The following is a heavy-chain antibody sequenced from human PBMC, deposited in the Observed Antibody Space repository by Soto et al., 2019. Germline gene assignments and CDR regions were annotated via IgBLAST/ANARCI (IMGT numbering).Heavy chain of an antibody. CDR2: INPKSGGT. D-gene: IGHD1-26*01. CDR3: ARDLAKGGGSAGFDY. Sequence: SAEVSFRASRYTFPVYYMHWVRQAPGQGLEWMGWINPKSGGTMYPQKFQGRVTMTWDTSISTAYMALTRLRSDDTAVYYCARDLAKGGGSAGFDYWGQGTLVTVSS. CDR1: RYTFPVYY. V-gene: IGHV1-2*02. J-gene: IGHJ4*02.